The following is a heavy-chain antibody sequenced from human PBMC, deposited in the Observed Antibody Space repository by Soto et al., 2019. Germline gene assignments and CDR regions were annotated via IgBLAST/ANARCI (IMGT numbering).Heavy chain of an antibody. V-gene: IGHV3-33*01. CDR1: GFTFSSYG. CDR3: ARDNVPVTIFGVATDY. Sequence: GGSLRLSCAASGFTFSSYGMHWVRQAPGKGLEWVAVIWYDGSNKYYADSVKGRFTISRDNSKNTLNLQMNSLRAEDTAVYYCARDNVPVTIFGVATDYWGQGTLVTVSS. J-gene: IGHJ4*02. D-gene: IGHD3-3*01. CDR2: IWYDGSNK.